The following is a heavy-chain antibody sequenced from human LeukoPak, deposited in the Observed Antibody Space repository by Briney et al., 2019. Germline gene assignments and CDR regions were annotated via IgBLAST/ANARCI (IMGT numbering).Heavy chain of an antibody. V-gene: IGHV4-59*01. CDR1: GGSFSGYY. D-gene: IGHD6-6*01. J-gene: IGHJ3*02. CDR3: ASLSSLEDAFDI. CDR2: IYYSGST. Sequence: SETLSLTCAVYGGSFSGYYWSWIRQHPGKGLEWIGYIYYSGSTNYNPSLKSRVTISVDTSKNQFSLKLSSVTAADTAVYYCASLSSLEDAFDIWGQGTMVTVSS.